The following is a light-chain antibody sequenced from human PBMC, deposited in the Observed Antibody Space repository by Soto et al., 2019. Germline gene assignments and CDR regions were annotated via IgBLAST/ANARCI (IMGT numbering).Light chain of an antibody. CDR3: QQRSNWRPET. V-gene: IGKV3-15*01. CDR2: GAS. CDR1: QSISIN. J-gene: IGKJ5*01. Sequence: EIVMTQSPYSLSVSPGERATLSCRASQSISINLAWYQQKLGRAPTLLIYGASTRATGIPARFSGSGSGTEFTLTISSLLSEDFAVFYCQQRSNWRPETFGQGTRLEIK.